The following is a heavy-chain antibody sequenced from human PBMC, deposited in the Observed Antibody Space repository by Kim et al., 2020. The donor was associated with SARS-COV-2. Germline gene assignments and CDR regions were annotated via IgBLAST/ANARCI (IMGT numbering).Heavy chain of an antibody. J-gene: IGHJ4*02. Sequence: GGSLRLSCAASGFTFSSYWMSWVRQAPGKGLEWVANIKQDGSEKYYVDSVKGRFTISRDNAKNSLYLQMNSLRAEDTAVYYCARASLDGYGDFDYWGQGTLVTVSS. D-gene: IGHD4-17*01. V-gene: IGHV3-7*03. CDR3: ARASLDGYGDFDY. CDR2: IKQDGSEK. CDR1: GFTFSSYW.